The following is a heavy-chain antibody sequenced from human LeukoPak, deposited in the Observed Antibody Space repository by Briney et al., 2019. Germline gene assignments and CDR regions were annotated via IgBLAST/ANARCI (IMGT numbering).Heavy chain of an antibody. CDR1: GNYW. D-gene: IGHD5/OR15-5a*01. CDR3: AKDSPTGSLRFGDDY. V-gene: IGHV3-23*01. J-gene: IGHJ4*02. CDR2: ISGSGGST. Sequence: GGSLRLSCAASGNYWMHWVRQAPGKGLEWVSAISGSGGSTYYADSVKGRFTISRDNSKNTLYLQMNSLRAEDTAVYYCAKDSPTGSLRFGDDYWGQGTLVTVSS.